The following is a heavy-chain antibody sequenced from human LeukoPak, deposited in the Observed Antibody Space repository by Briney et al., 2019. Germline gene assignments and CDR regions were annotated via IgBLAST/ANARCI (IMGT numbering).Heavy chain of an antibody. CDR1: GFTFSDYY. CDR3: ARDGRNPKWGYYYYYMDV. J-gene: IGHJ6*03. CDR2: ISSSGSTI. D-gene: IGHD1-26*01. Sequence: GGSLRLSCAASGFTFSDYYMSWIRQAPGKGLEWVSYISSSGSTIYYADSVKGRFTISRDNAKNSLYLQMNSLGAEDTAVYYCARDGRNPKWGYYYYYMDVWGKGTTVTVSS. V-gene: IGHV3-11*01.